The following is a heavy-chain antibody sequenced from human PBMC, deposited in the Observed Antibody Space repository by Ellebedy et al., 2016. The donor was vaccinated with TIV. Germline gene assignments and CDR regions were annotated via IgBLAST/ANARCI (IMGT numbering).Heavy chain of an antibody. CDR2: ISSSSSYI. D-gene: IGHD1-14*01. Sequence: GESLKISXAASGFTFSSYSMNWVRQAPGKGLEWVSSISSSSSYIYYADSVKGRFTISRDNAKNSLYLQMSSLRDEDTAVYYCARDPFQTNYWYFDLWGRGTLVTVSS. CDR1: GFTFSSYS. CDR3: ARDPFQTNYWYFDL. V-gene: IGHV3-21*06. J-gene: IGHJ2*01.